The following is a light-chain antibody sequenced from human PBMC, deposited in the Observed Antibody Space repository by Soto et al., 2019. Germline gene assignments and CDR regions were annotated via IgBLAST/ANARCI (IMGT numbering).Light chain of an antibody. CDR3: QQSYSRRLT. V-gene: IGKV1-39*01. CDR1: QSISSY. CDR2: AAS. Sequence: DIQMTQSPSSLSASVGDRVTITCRTSQSISSYLNWCQQKPGKAPKLLITAASSLQSGVPSRFSGNGSGTDFTLTISSLQPEEFATSYCQQSYSRRLTFGGGTEVDIK. J-gene: IGKJ4*01.